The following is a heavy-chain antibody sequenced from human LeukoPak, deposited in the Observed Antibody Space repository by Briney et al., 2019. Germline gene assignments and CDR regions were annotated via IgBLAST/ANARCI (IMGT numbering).Heavy chain of an antibody. D-gene: IGHD2-2*01. Sequence: ASVKVSCKASGYTFTSYYMHWVRQAPGQGLEWMGITNPSGGSTSYAQKFQGRVTMTRDTSTSTVYMELSSLRSEDTAVYYCARVADYCSSTSCYLFDYWGQGTLVTVSS. CDR2: TNPSGGST. CDR1: GYTFTSYY. V-gene: IGHV1-46*01. J-gene: IGHJ4*02. CDR3: ARVADYCSSTSCYLFDY.